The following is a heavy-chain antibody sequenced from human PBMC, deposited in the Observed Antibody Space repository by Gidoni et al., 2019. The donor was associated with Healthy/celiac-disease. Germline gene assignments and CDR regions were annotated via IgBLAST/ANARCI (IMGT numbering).Heavy chain of an antibody. D-gene: IGHD2-2*01. V-gene: IGHV3-15*01. CDR1: GFTFSNAW. Sequence: EVQLVESGGGLVKPGGSLRLSCAASGFTFSNAWMSWVRQAPGKGLEWVGRIKSKTDGGTTDYAAPVKGRFTISRDDSKNTLYLQMNSLKTEDTAVYYCTTGLVVPAAIVRLEGAARHRWGQGTLVTVSS. CDR3: TTGLVVPAAIVRLEGAARHR. CDR2: IKSKTDGGTT. J-gene: IGHJ4*02.